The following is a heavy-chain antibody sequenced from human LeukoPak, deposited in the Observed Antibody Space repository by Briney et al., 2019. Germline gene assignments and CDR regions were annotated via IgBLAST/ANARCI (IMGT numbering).Heavy chain of an antibody. D-gene: IGHD2-15*01. V-gene: IGHV4-34*01. CDR3: ARGPTDIVEVVAAPALDT. J-gene: IGHJ5*02. Sequence: SETLSLTCAVYGGSFSRYYWSWIRHPPGKGVEWSEEINQRGSNNYNPSLKSRVTISVDPSQNPISLTLSSVTAADTAVYYCARGPTDIVEVVAAPALDTWGQGTLVTVSS. CDR2: INQRGSN. CDR1: GGSFSRYY.